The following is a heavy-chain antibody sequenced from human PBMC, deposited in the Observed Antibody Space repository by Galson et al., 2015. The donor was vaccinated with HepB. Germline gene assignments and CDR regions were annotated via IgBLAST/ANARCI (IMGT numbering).Heavy chain of an antibody. D-gene: IGHD3-3*01. V-gene: IGHV3-53*01. CDR2: IYSGGST. CDR3: TRGVAMHWYFDL. CDR1: GFTVNSNY. Sequence: SLRLSCAASGFTVNSNYMSWIRQAPGKGLEWVSIIYSGGSTYYADSVKGRFTISRDNSKNTLYLQMNSLSAEDTAVYYCTRGVAMHWYFDLWGRGTLVTVSS. J-gene: IGHJ2*01.